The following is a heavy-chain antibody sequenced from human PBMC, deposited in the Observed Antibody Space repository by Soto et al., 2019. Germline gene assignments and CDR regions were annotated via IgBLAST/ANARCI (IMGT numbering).Heavy chain of an antibody. V-gene: IGHV5-51*01. CDR3: ARQYSSSWYVGFDY. CDR1: GYTFTNYW. CDR2: IYPGDSDT. J-gene: IGHJ4*02. D-gene: IGHD6-13*01. Sequence: GESLKISCKGSGYTFTNYWIGWVRQMPGKGLEWMGIIYPGDSDTKYNPSFQGQVTISADKSITTTYLQWSSLKASDTAIYYCARQYSSSWYVGFDYWGQGTLVTVSS.